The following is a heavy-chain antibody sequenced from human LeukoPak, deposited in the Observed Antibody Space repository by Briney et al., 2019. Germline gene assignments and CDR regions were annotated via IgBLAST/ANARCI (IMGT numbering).Heavy chain of an antibody. V-gene: IGHV4-34*01. J-gene: IGHJ4*02. Sequence: PSETLSLTCAVYGGSFSGYYWSWLRQLPGKGLEWIGEINHSGSTNYNPSLKSRVTISVDTSKNQFSLKLSSVTAADTAVYYCARGPNYDFWSGYTDWGQGTLVTVSS. CDR3: ARGPNYDFWSGYTD. CDR1: GGSFSGYY. CDR2: INHSGST. D-gene: IGHD3-3*01.